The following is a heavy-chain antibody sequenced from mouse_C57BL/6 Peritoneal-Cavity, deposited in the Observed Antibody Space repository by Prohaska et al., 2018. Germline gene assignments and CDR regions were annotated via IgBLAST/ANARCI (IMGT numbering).Heavy chain of an antibody. Sequence: EVQLLETGGGLVQPGGSRGLSCEGPGFTFSGFLMSWVRQTPGKTLEWIGDINSDGSAINYAPSIKDRFTIFRDNDKSTLYLQMSNVRSEDTATYFCMRYGNYWYFDVWGTGTTVTVSS. CDR2: INSDGSAI. D-gene: IGHD2-1*01. CDR3: MRYGNYWYFDV. V-gene: IGHV11-2*01. CDR1: GFTFSGFL. J-gene: IGHJ1*03.